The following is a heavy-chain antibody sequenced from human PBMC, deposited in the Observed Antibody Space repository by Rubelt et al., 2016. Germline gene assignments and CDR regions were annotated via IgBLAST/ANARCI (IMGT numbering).Heavy chain of an antibody. V-gene: IGHV4-38-2*02. CDR2: IYQSGST. Sequence: QLQLQESGPGLVKPSETLSLTCTVSGYSISSGYYWGWIRQPPGKGLEWIGSIYQSGSTYYNPSLKSRVTISVDTSKNQFSLKLSLVTAADTAVYYCASTGDDTTMRFDNWGQGTLVTVSS. D-gene: IGHD5-18*01. J-gene: IGHJ4*02. CDR3: ASTGDDTTMRFDN. CDR1: GYSISSGYY.